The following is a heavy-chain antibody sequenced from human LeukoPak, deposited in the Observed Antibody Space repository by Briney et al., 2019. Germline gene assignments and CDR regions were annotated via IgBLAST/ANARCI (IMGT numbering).Heavy chain of an antibody. V-gene: IGHV5-51*01. J-gene: IGHJ4*02. CDR1: GYSFTSYW. Sequence: GESLKISGQGSGYSFTSYWIGWVRQMPGKGLEWIGIIYPGDSDTRYSPSFQGQFTIPADKAISTSFLQWSSLKPTAHAMHYCARRLRYDNYFDYWGQGTLVTVSS. CDR2: IYPGDSDT. D-gene: IGHD3-22*01. CDR3: ARRLRYDNYFDY.